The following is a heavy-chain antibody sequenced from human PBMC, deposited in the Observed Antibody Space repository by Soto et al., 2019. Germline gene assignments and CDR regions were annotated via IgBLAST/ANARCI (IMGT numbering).Heavy chain of an antibody. V-gene: IGHV1-18*01. D-gene: IGHD3-22*01. CDR2: ISTYNGNT. J-gene: IGHJ4*02. CDR3: ARGPMDYNNNSGNYLLHY. Sequence: QVPLVQSGAEVKKPGASVKVSCKVSGYSFITYGVSWVRQAPGQGLDWMGWISTYNGNTKYAERLQGRVTMTTDTTTNTAYMELRIRRSDDTAVYYCARGPMDYNNNSGNYLLHYRGQGTLVTVSS. CDR1: GYSFITYG.